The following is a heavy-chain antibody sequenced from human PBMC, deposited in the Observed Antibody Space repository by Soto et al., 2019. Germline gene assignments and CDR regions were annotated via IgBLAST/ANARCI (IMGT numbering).Heavy chain of an antibody. CDR1: GFTFSSYA. J-gene: IGHJ4*02. V-gene: IGHV3-23*01. D-gene: IGHD3-16*01. CDR2: IKNDGTST. CDR3: AQLGLMTFSHKHYFNH. Sequence: GSLRLSCAASGFTFSSYAMSWVRQAPGKGLEWVSAIKNDGTSTYYAASVEDRFTISRDNSKNTLYLQLNSLRAEDTAVYYCAQLGLMTFSHKHYFNHWGRGTLVTVSS.